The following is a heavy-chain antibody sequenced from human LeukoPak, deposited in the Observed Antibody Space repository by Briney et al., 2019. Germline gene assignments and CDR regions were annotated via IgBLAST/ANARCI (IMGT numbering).Heavy chain of an antibody. CDR1: GFTFSSYT. Sequence: TGGSLRLSCAASGFTFSSYTMHWVRQAPGKGLEWVAIIRYDGSNKYYADSVKGRFSISRDNSKNTLYRQMNSLRAEDRAMYYCAREGSTWGSGYYFDYWGQGTLVTVSS. J-gene: IGHJ4*02. D-gene: IGHD3-22*01. CDR2: IRYDGSNK. CDR3: AREGSTWGSGYYFDY. V-gene: IGHV3-30-3*01.